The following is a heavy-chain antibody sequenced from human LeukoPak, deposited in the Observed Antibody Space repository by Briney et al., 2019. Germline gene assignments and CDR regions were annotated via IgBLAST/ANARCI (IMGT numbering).Heavy chain of an antibody. CDR3: ASGGYDFWTGYYLDY. CDR2: INPNSGGT. J-gene: IGHJ4*02. CDR1: GYTFTGYY. D-gene: IGHD3-3*01. Sequence: ASVKVSCKASGYTFTGYYMHWVRQAPGQGLEWMGWINPNSGGTNYAQKFQGRVTMTRDTSISTAYMELSRLRSDDTAVYYCASGGYDFWTGYYLDYWGQGTLVTVSS. V-gene: IGHV1-2*02.